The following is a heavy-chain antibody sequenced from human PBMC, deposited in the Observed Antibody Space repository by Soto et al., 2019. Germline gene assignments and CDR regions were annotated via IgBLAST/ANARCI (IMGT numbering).Heavy chain of an antibody. CDR3: FFSGDGNRRDLFAY. J-gene: IGHJ4*02. CDR2: IYYGART. Sequence: TSPLPCTFSGGSISSGDYYWSWIRQPPGKGLEWIGYIYYGARTYYNPSLKSRVTISVDTSKNQTSLKLTSVPGADTARYYFFFSGDGNRRDLFAYWGQGTSVTGSS. CDR1: GGSISSGDYY. D-gene: IGHD2-21*01. V-gene: IGHV4-30-4*01.